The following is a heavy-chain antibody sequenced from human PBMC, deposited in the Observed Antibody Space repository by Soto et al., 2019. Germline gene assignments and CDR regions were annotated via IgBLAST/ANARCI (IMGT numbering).Heavy chain of an antibody. CDR3: AKDMGYQLLLPDY. D-gene: IGHD2-2*01. CDR2: ISWNSGSI. V-gene: IGHV3-9*01. Sequence: EVQLVESGGGLVQPGRSLRLSCAASGFTFDDYAMHWVRQAPGKGLEWASGISWNSGSIGYADSVKGRFTISRDNAKNSLYLQMNSLRAEDTALYYCAKDMGYQLLLPDYWGQGTLVTVSS. CDR1: GFTFDDYA. J-gene: IGHJ4*02.